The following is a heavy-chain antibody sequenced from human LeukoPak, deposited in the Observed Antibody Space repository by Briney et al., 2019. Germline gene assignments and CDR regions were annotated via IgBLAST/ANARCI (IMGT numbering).Heavy chain of an antibody. CDR1: GGSISSGGYY. CDR3: ARGGLRFVMDV. D-gene: IGHD4-17*01. J-gene: IGHJ6*03. CDR2: INHSGST. V-gene: IGHV4-31*03. Sequence: PSQTLSLTCTVSGGSISSGGYYWSWIRQHPGKGLEWIGEINHSGSTNYNPSLKSRVTISVDTSKNQFSLKLSSVTAADTAVYYCARGGLRFVMDVWGKGTTVTVSS.